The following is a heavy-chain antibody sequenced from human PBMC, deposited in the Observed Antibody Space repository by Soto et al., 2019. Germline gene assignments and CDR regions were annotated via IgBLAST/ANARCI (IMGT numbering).Heavy chain of an antibody. CDR3: ARNQYCSGGSCYDWFDP. Sequence: ASVKVSCKASGYTFTSYGISWVLQAPGQGLEWMGWISAYNGNTNYAQKIQGRVTMTTDTSTSTAYMELRSLRSDDTAVYYCARNQYCSGGSCYDWFDPWGQGTLVTVSS. V-gene: IGHV1-18*01. CDR1: GYTFTSYG. CDR2: ISAYNGNT. D-gene: IGHD2-15*01. J-gene: IGHJ5*02.